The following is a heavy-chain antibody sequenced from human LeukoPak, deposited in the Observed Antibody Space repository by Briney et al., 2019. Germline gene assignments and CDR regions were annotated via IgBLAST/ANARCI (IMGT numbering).Heavy chain of an antibody. V-gene: IGHV1-2*02. J-gene: IGHJ3*02. CDR3: AKSNGYGLVDI. CDR2: INPNSGGT. Sequence: ASVKVSCKASGYTFTGYYMHWVRQAPGQGLEWMGWINPNSGGTNYAQKFQGRVTMTRNTSISTAYMELSSLRSEDTAVYYCAKSNGYGLVDIWGQGTMVTVSS. D-gene: IGHD3-10*01. CDR1: GYTFTGYY.